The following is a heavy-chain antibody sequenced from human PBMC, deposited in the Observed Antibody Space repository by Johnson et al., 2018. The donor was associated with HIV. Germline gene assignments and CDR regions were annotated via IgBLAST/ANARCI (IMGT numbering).Heavy chain of an antibody. Sequence: VQLVESGGGVVQPGGSLRLSCAASGFTFSSHGMHWVRQAPGKGLEWVAFIRYDGSNKYYADSVKGRFTISRDNSKNTLYLQMNSLRAEDTAVYYCARDDGGGGDAFDIWGQGTMVTVSS. CDR2: IRYDGSNK. CDR1: GFTFSSHG. D-gene: IGHD2-15*01. CDR3: ARDDGGGGDAFDI. J-gene: IGHJ3*02. V-gene: IGHV3-30*02.